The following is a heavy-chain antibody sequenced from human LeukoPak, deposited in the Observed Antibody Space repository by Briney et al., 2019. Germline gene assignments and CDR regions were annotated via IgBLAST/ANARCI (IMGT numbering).Heavy chain of an antibody. V-gene: IGHV4-39*01. D-gene: IGHD1-26*01. Sequence: TSETLSPTCTVSGGSISSSSYYWGWIRQPPGKGLEWIGSIYYSGSTYYNPSLKSRVTISVDTSKNQFSLKLSSVTAADTAVCYCARQGELPHNWFDPWGQGTLVTVSS. CDR2: IYYSGST. CDR1: GGSISSSSYY. CDR3: ARQGELPHNWFDP. J-gene: IGHJ5*02.